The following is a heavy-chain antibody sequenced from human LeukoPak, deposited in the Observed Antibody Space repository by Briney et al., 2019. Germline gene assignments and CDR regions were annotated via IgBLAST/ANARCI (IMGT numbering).Heavy chain of an antibody. Sequence: GESLKISCKGSGYRFTIYWIGWVRQMPGKGLEWVGIIYPDDSYTRYSPSFQGQVTISADTSLSTAYLHWSSLKASDTAMYYCARQTYGDYVYDAFDIWGQGTMVTVSS. CDR3: ARQTYGDYVYDAFDI. J-gene: IGHJ3*02. CDR2: IYPDDSYT. D-gene: IGHD4-17*01. CDR1: GYRFTIYW. V-gene: IGHV5-51*01.